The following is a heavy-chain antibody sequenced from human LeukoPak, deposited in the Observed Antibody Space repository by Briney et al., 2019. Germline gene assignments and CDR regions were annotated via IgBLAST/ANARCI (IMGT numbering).Heavy chain of an antibody. CDR3: ARVVYDFWSGYYDRGYFDY. D-gene: IGHD3-3*01. Sequence: GASVKVSCKASGYTFTSYGISWVRQAPGQGLEWMGLISSYNGNTNYAQKLQGRVTITTDTSTSTAYMELRSLRSDDTAVYYCARVVYDFWSGYYDRGYFDYWGQGTLVTVSS. J-gene: IGHJ4*02. CDR2: ISSYNGNT. CDR1: GYTFTSYG. V-gene: IGHV1-18*01.